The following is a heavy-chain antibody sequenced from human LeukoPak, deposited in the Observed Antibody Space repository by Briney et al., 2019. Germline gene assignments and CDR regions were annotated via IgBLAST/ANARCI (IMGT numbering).Heavy chain of an antibody. D-gene: IGHD2-2*01. CDR2: INHSGST. Sequence: SETLSLTCAVYGGSFSGYYWSWIRQPPAKGLEWIGEINHSGSTNYNPSLKSRVTISVDTSKNQFSLKLSSVTSADTAVYYCAKRGYCSSTSCHAFDYWGQGTLVTVSS. V-gene: IGHV4-34*01. CDR1: GGSFSGYY. CDR3: AKRGYCSSTSCHAFDY. J-gene: IGHJ4*02.